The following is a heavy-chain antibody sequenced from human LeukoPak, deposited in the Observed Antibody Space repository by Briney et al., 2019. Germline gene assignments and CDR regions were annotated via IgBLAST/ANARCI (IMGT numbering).Heavy chain of an antibody. CDR2: IKSKYDGGNT. J-gene: IGHJ4*02. CDR3: TTDDGSSGNPLDD. D-gene: IGHD3-22*01. CDR1: GFTFSNAW. Sequence: GGSLRLSCAASGFTFSNAWMSGVRQAPGEGLECVGRIKSKYDGGNTDYAAPVKGRFTISRDDSKNTVYLQMNSLKSEDTALYYCTTDDGSSGNPLDDWGQGTLVTVSS. V-gene: IGHV3-15*01.